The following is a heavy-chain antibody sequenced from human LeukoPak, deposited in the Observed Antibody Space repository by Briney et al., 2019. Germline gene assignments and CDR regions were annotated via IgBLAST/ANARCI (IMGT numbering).Heavy chain of an antibody. Sequence: GSLRLSCAASGFTFSSYAMSWIRQPPGKGLEWIGEINHSGSTNYNPSLKSRVTISVDTSKNQFSLKLSSVTAADTAVYYCARALSRFPFHFDYWGQGTLVTVSS. CDR1: GFTFSSYA. J-gene: IGHJ4*02. V-gene: IGHV4-34*01. D-gene: IGHD2-21*01. CDR3: ARALSRFPFHFDY. CDR2: INHSGST.